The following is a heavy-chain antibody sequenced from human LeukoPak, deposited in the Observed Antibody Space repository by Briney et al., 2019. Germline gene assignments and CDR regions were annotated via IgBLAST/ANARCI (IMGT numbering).Heavy chain of an antibody. Sequence: GGSLRLSCAASGFTFSSYSMNWVRQAPGKGREWVSYISSSSSTIYYADSVKGRFTISRDNAKNSLYLQMNSLRAEDTAVYYCAREREWELRVYYYYMDVWGKGTTVTVSS. CDR2: ISSSSSTI. V-gene: IGHV3-48*04. CDR3: AREREWELRVYYYYMDV. D-gene: IGHD1-26*01. CDR1: GFTFSSYS. J-gene: IGHJ6*03.